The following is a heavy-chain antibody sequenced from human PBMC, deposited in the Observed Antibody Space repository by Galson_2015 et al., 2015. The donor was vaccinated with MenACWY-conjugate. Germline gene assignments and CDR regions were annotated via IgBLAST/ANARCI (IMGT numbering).Heavy chain of an antibody. V-gene: IGHV3-23*01. CDR2: ISGSGGST. CDR3: AKVGGLATSCCYPFDP. CDR1: GFTFSSYA. J-gene: IGHJ5*02. D-gene: IGHD2-2*01. Sequence: SLRLSCAASGFTFSSYAMSWVRQAPGKGLEWVSAISGSGGSTYYADSVKGRFTISRDNSKNTLYLQMNSLRAEDTAVYYCAKVGGLATSCCYPFDPWGQGTLVTVSS.